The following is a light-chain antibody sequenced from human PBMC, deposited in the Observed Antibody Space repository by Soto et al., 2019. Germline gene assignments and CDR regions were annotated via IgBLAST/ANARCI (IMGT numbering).Light chain of an antibody. CDR1: QSISSY. V-gene: IGKV1-39*01. J-gene: IGKJ2*01. CDR3: QQSYSSPRT. Sequence: DIQMTQSPSSLSAPVGDRVTITCRASQSISSYLNWYQQKPGKAPKLLIYAASSLQIGVPSRFSGSGSGTDFTLTISSLQPEDFATYYCQQSYSSPRTFGQGTKLEIK. CDR2: AAS.